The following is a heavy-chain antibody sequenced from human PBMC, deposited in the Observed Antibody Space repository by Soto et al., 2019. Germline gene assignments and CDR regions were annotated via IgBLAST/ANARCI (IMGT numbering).Heavy chain of an antibody. Sequence: QVQLQASGPGLVKPSGTLSLTCAVSGGSISTNWWSWVRQPPGKGLEGMGEIYHSGTTNYNPSLRSRVTISIDKSKNQLSLDLTSVTAADTAVYYCARHISVPRTRGFDYWGQGTLVTVSS. J-gene: IGHJ4*02. CDR3: ARHISVPRTRGFDY. CDR1: GGSISTNW. V-gene: IGHV4-4*02. CDR2: IYHSGTT. D-gene: IGHD2-21*01.